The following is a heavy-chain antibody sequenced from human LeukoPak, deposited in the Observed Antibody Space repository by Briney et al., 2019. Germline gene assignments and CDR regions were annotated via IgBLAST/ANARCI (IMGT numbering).Heavy chain of an antibody. CDR1: GGSISSYY. CDR3: ARYIAAAAYFDC. CDR2: IYYSGST. D-gene: IGHD6-13*01. V-gene: IGHV4-59*01. J-gene: IGHJ4*02. Sequence: PSETLSLPCTVSGGSISSYYWSWIRQPPGKGLEWIGYIYYSGSTNYNPSLKSRVTISVDTSKNQFSLKLSSVTAADTAVYYCARYIAAAAYFDCWGQGTLVTVSS.